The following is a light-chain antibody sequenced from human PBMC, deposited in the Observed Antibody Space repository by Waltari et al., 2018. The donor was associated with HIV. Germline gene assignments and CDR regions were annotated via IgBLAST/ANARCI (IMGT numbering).Light chain of an antibody. CDR2: DVN. CDR1: SSDIGAYEY. J-gene: IGLJ3*02. V-gene: IGLV2-8*01. Sequence: QSALSQPPSASGSPGQSVTVSCTGTSSDIGAYEYVSWYQQHPGKAPKLIIFDVNERPSGVPNRFFGSKSGNTASLTVSGLQAEDEADYYCNSYGGRNTWVFGGGTKLTVL. CDR3: NSYGGRNTWV.